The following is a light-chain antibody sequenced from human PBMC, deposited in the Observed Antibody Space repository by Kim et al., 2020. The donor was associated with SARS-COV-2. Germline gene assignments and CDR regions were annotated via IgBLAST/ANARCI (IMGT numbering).Light chain of an antibody. CDR1: QSLLSSDVSTY. CDR3: MQATHWPFT. J-gene: IGKJ4*01. V-gene: IGKV2-30*01. CDR2: QVS. Sequence: PASISCRSRQSLLSSDVSTYCNWFQQRPGQSPRRLIYQVSNRDSGVPDRFSGSGSGTDFTLKISRVEAEDVGVYYCMQATHWPFTFGGGTKLEIK.